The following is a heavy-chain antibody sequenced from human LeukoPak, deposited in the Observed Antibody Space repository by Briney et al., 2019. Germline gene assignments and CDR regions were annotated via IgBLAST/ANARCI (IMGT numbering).Heavy chain of an antibody. CDR2: ISAYNGKT. J-gene: IGHJ3*02. CDR3: ARDQGLGYCSGGSCDAFDI. V-gene: IGHV1-18*01. D-gene: IGHD2-15*01. CDR1: GYTFTSYG. Sequence: GSVKVSCKASGYTFTSYGISWVRQAPGQGLEWMGWISAYNGKTNYAQKLQGRVTMTTDTSTSTAYMELRSLRSDDTAVYYCARDQGLGYCSGGSCDAFDIWGQGTMVTVSS.